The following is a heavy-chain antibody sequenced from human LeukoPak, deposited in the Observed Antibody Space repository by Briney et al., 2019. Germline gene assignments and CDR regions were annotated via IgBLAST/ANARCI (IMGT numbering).Heavy chain of an antibody. D-gene: IGHD5-18*01. CDR3: ARDTAFDY. CDR1: GGSISRSDYY. J-gene: IGHJ4*02. CDR2: IYYSGST. Sequence: SETLSLTCTVSGGSISRSDYYWGWIRQTPGKGLEWIGSIYYSGSTYYKSSLKSRVTISLDTSKNQFSLKLSSVTAADTAVYYCARDTAFDYWGQGTLVTVSS. V-gene: IGHV4-39*01.